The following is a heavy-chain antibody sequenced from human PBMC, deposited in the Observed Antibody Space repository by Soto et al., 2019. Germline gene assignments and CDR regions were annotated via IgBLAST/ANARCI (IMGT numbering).Heavy chain of an antibody. J-gene: IGHJ4*02. CDR1: GFTFSSYA. D-gene: IGHD3-22*01. CDR3: AISYYYDSSGRVDY. Sequence: EVQLLESGGGLVQPGGSLRLSCAASGFTFSSYAMSWVRQAPGKGLEWVSAISSSGGSTYYADSVKGRFTISRDNSKNTLYLQMNSLRAEDTAVYYCAISYYYDSSGRVDYWGQGTLVTVSS. CDR2: ISSSGGST. V-gene: IGHV3-23*01.